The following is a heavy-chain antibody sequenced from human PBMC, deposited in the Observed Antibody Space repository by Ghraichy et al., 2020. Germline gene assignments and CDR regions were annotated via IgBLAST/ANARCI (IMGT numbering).Heavy chain of an antibody. CDR1: GFTFSSYW. V-gene: IGHV3-74*01. CDR3: ARKAWQWGGSSIGSYDAFDI. J-gene: IGHJ3*02. D-gene: IGHD2-2*01. Sequence: GESLNISCAASGFTFSSYWMHWVRQAPGKGLVWVSRINSDGSSTSYADSVKGRFTISRDNAKNTLYLQMNSLRAEDTAVYYCARKAWQWGGSSIGSYDAFDIWGQGTMVTVSS. CDR2: INSDGSST.